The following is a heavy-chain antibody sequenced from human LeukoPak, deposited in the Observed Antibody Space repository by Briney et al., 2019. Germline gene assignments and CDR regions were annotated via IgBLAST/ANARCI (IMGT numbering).Heavy chain of an antibody. CDR3: ARDQYGSGSYSRLDY. CDR1: GFTFSTYT. D-gene: IGHD3-10*01. J-gene: IGHJ4*02. CDR2: ISSSSTYI. V-gene: IGHV3-21*01. Sequence: PGGSLRLSCAASGFTFSTYTMNWVRQAPGKELEWVSSISSSSTYIYYADSVKGRFTISRDNAKNSLYLQMNSLRAEDTAVYYCARDQYGSGSYSRLDYWGQGTLVTVSS.